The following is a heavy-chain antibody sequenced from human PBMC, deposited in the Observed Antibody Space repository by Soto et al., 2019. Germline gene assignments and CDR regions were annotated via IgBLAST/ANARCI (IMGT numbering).Heavy chain of an antibody. V-gene: IGHV1-69*01. CDR3: AGPRYYYDSSGYRGYYFDY. D-gene: IGHD3-22*01. CDR2: IIPIFGTA. Sequence: QVQLVQSGAEVKKPGSSVKVSCKASGGTFSSYAISWVRQAPGQGLEWMGGIIPIFGTANYAQKFQGRVRITADESTSTAYMELSSLRSEDTAVYYCAGPRYYYDSSGYRGYYFDYWGQGTLVTVSS. CDR1: GGTFSSYA. J-gene: IGHJ4*02.